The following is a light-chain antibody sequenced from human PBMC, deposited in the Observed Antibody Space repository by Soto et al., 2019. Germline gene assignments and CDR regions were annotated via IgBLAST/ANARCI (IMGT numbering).Light chain of an antibody. Sequence: EIVLTQSPATLSLSPGERATLSCRTSQSVRNHLVWYQQEPGQAPILLIYDASIRATGIPARFSGSGSVRDFIPTISSLEPEDFAVYYCQHRAVWPITFGGGTRVEIK. V-gene: IGKV3-11*02. CDR1: QSVRNH. J-gene: IGKJ4*01. CDR3: QHRAVWPIT. CDR2: DAS.